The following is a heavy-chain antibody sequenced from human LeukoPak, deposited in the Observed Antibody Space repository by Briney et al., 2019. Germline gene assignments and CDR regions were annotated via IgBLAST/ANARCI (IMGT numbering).Heavy chain of an antibody. CDR1: GGTFSSYA. CDR3: ASPPPDYYDSSGYLAY. D-gene: IGHD3-22*01. Sequence: GSSVKVSCKASGGTFSSYAISWVRQAPGQGLEWVGGIIPIFGTANYAQKFQGRVTITTDESTSTAYMELSSLRSEDTAVYYCASPPPDYYDSSGYLAYWGQGTLVTVSS. V-gene: IGHV1-69*05. J-gene: IGHJ4*02. CDR2: IIPIFGTA.